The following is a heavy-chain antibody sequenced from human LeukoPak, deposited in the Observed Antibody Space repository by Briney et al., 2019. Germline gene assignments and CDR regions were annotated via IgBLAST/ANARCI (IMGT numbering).Heavy chain of an antibody. D-gene: IGHD2-15*01. J-gene: IGHJ4*02. CDR2: ISGSGGST. Sequence: GGSLRLSCAASGFTFSSYAMSWVRQAPGKGLEWVSAISGSGGSTYYADSVKGRFTISRDNSKNTLYLQMNSLRAEDTAVYYCARGAYCSGGSCYYPLDYWGQGTLVTVSS. CDR3: ARGAYCSGGSCYYPLDY. CDR1: GFTFSSYA. V-gene: IGHV3-23*01.